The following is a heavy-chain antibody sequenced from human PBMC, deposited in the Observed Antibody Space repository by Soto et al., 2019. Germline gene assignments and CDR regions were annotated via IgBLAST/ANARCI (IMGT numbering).Heavy chain of an antibody. CDR1: GYTFTGYY. CDR2: INPNSGGT. V-gene: IGHV1-2*04. D-gene: IGHD2-2*01. J-gene: IGHJ3*02. Sequence: ASVKVSCKASGYTFTGYYMHWVRQAPGQGLEWMGWINPNSGGTNYAQKFQGWVTMTRDTSISTAYMELSRLRSDDTAVYYCARGKGGGHIVVVPAATSSPRGHASQAGDAFDIWGQGTMVTVSS. CDR3: ARGKGGGHIVVVPAATSSPRGHASQAGDAFDI.